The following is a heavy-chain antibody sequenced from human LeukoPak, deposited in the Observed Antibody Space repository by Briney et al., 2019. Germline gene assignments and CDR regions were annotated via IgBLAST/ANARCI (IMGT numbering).Heavy chain of an antibody. CDR1: GYSFGIFG. D-gene: IGHD2-2*01. CDR3: ARVGVVVPAAWFDP. V-gene: IGHV1-18*01. CDR2: ISANNGNT. J-gene: IGHJ5*02. Sequence: ASVKVSCKASGYSFGIFGISCVRQAPGQGLEWMGWISANNGNTNYAQNLQGRVTMTTDTSTSTAYMELRSLRSDDTAVYYCARVGVVVPAAWFDPWGQGTLVTVSS.